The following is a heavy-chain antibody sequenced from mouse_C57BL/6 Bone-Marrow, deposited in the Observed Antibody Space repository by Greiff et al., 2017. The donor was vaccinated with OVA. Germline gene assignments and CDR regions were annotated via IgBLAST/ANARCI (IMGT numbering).Heavy chain of an antibody. V-gene: IGHV5-16*01. Sequence: EVQLVESEGGLVQPGSSMKLSCTASGFTFSDYYMAWVRQVPEKGLEWVANINYDGSSTYYLDSLKSRFIISRDNAKNILYLQMSSLKSEDTATYYCARDRGLRLWYFDVWGTGTTVTVSS. CDR3: ARDRGLRLWYFDV. D-gene: IGHD2-4*01. CDR2: INYDGSST. CDR1: GFTFSDYY. J-gene: IGHJ1*03.